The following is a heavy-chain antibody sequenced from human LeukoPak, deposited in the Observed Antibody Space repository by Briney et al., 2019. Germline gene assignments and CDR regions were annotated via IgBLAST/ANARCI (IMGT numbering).Heavy chain of an antibody. CDR3: ARVLLGGAFDI. CDR2: IYPGDSDT. D-gene: IGHD2/OR15-2a*01. Sequence: GESLKISCKGSGYGITSYCIGWVRQMAGKRLEWMGIIYPGDSDTRYSPSFQGQVTISADKSISTAYLQWSSLKASDTAMYYCARVLLGGAFDIWGQGTMVTVSS. J-gene: IGHJ3*02. CDR1: GYGITSYC. V-gene: IGHV5-51*01.